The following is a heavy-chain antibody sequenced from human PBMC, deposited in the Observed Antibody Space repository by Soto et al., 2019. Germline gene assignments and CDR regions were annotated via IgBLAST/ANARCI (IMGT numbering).Heavy chain of an antibody. J-gene: IGHJ5*02. V-gene: IGHV4-31*11. Sequence: SGTLSLTCAVSGGSISSGGYSWSWIRQNPGKGLEWIGYTYNSGSTYYNPSLKSRVTISVDTSKNQFSLKLTSVTAADTAVYYCARDPAPWGQGTLVTSPQ. CDR1: GGSISSGGYS. CDR2: TYNSGST. CDR3: ARDPAP.